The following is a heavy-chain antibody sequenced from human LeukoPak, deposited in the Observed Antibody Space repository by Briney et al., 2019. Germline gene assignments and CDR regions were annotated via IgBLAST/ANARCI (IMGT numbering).Heavy chain of an antibody. CDR3: ARDSASTGYYYYSFYYMDV. CDR1: GYTFTGYY. Sequence: ASVKVSCKASGYTFTGYYIHWVRQAPGQGLEWMGWINPNSCDPNYAQKFQGRVTMTRDTSISTAYMELSRLRSDDTAVYYCARDSASTGYYYYSFYYMDVWGKGTTVTVSS. J-gene: IGHJ6*03. CDR2: INPNSCDP. V-gene: IGHV1-2*02. D-gene: IGHD3-22*01.